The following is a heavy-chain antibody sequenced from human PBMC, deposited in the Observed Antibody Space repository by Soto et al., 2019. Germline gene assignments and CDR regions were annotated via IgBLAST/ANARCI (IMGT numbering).Heavy chain of an antibody. V-gene: IGHV4-34*01. Sequence: SETLSLTCAVYGGSFSGYYWSWIRQPPGKGLEWIGEINHSGSTNYNPSLKSRVTISVDTSKNQFSLKLSSVTAADTAVYYCARGGNRFYFLLGYFDYWGQGTLVTVSS. CDR3: ARGGNRFYFLLGYFDY. CDR1: GGSFSGYY. J-gene: IGHJ4*02. D-gene: IGHD3-16*02. CDR2: INHSGST.